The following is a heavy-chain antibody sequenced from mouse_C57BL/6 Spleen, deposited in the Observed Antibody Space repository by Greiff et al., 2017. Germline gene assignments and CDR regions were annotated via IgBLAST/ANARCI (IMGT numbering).Heavy chain of an antibody. CDR2: IYPRDGST. D-gene: IGHD1-1*01. V-gene: IGHV1-78*01. CDR3: ARDYGSSYEGFYDYAMDY. Sequence: QVQLQESDAELVKPGASVKISCKASGYTFTDHTIHWMKQRPEQGLEWIGYIYPRDGSTKYNEKFKGKDTLTADKSSSTAYMQLNSLTSEDSAVYFCARDYGSSYEGFYDYAMDYWGQGTSVTVSS. J-gene: IGHJ4*01. CDR1: GYTFTDHT.